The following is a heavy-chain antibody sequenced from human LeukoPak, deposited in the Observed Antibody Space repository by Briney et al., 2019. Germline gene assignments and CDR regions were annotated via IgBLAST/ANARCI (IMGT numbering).Heavy chain of an antibody. CDR1: GFTFSSFG. CDR3: ARDPYSSSSGSGGY. D-gene: IGHD6-13*01. J-gene: IGHJ4*02. V-gene: IGHV3-33*01. CDR2: IWFDGRHR. Sequence: GGSLRLSCAAAGFTFSSFGMHWVRQAPGKGLEWVAVIWFDGRHRHYADSVKGRFTISRDNARNTLFLEMNSLRAEDTAVYYCARDPYSSSSGSGGYWGQGTLVTVSS.